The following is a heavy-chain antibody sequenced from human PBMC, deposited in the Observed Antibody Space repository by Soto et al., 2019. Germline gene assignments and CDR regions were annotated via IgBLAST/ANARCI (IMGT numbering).Heavy chain of an antibody. V-gene: IGHV1-69*01. J-gene: IGHJ5*02. D-gene: IGHD4-17*01. CDR3: GRRLEWTTVTNWFDP. CDR1: ADTFNSYS. Sequence: QVQLVQSGAEVKKPGSSVKVSCKASADTFNSYSLSWLRQAPGQRLEWMGGITPVFGTADYAQSFEDRLTITADDSTGTVYMELSSLRSDDTAVYYCGRRLEWTTVTNWFDPWGQGALVTVSS. CDR2: ITPVFGTA.